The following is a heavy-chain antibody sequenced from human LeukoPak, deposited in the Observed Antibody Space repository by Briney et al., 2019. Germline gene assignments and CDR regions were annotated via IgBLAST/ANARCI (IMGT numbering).Heavy chain of an antibody. CDR1: GYTFTGYY. CDR2: INPNSGGT. V-gene: IGHV1-2*06. CDR3: ARGVTGTTSGDFDY. D-gene: IGHD1-20*01. J-gene: IGHJ4*02. Sequence: ASVEVSCKASGYTFTGYYMHWVRQAPGQGLEWMGRINPNSGGTNYAQKFQGRVTMTRDASISTAYMELSRLRSDDTAVYYCARGVTGTTSGDFDYWGQGTLVTVSS.